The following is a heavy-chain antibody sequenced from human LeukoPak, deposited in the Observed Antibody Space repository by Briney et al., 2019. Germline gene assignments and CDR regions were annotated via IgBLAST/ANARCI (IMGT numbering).Heavy chain of an antibody. J-gene: IGHJ6*03. CDR1: GYTFTRYD. CDR3: ARGEHDYGGNPGGGYYYMDV. Sequence: ASVKVSCKASGYTFTRYDINWVRQATGQGLEWMGWMNPNSGNTGYVQKFQGRVTMTRNTSISTAYMELSSLRSEDTAVYYCARGEHDYGGNPGGGYYYMDVWGKGTTVTVSS. CDR2: MNPNSGNT. V-gene: IGHV1-8*01. D-gene: IGHD4-23*01.